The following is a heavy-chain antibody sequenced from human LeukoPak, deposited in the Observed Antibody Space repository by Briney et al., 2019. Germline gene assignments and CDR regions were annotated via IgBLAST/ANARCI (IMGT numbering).Heavy chain of an antibody. V-gene: IGHV3-48*01. CDR3: ARDGPRGGYDSLYYYYGMDV. J-gene: IGHJ6*02. CDR1: GFTFSSYS. Sequence: GGSLRLSCAASGFTFSSYSMNWVRQAPGKGLEWVSYISGSSSTIYYADSVKGRFTISRDNSKNTLYLQMNSLRAEDTAVYYCARDGPRGGYDSLYYYYGMDVWGQGTTVTVSS. D-gene: IGHD5-12*01. CDR2: ISGSSSTI.